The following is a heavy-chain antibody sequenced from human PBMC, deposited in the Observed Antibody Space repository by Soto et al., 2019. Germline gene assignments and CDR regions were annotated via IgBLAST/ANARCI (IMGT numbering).Heavy chain of an antibody. D-gene: IGHD6-6*01. V-gene: IGHV4-61*01. CDR1: GGSVSSGSYY. J-gene: IGHJ4*02. CDR3: AKALKDSSSPYFDY. CDR2: IYYSGST. Sequence: QVQLQESGPGLVKPSETLSLTCTVYGGSVSSGSYYWSWIRQPPGKGLEWIGYIYYSGSTNYNPSLKSRVTISVDTSKNQFSLKVSSVTAADTAVYYCAKALKDSSSPYFDYWGQGTLVTVSS.